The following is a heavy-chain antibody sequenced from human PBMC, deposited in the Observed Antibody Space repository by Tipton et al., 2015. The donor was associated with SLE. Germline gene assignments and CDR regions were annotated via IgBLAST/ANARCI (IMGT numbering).Heavy chain of an antibody. CDR2: IYYSGST. CDR1: GGSISSHY. Sequence: TLSLTCTVSGGSISSHYWSWIRQPPGKGLEWIGYIYYSGSTNYNPSLKSRVTISVDTSKNQFSLKLSSMTAADTAVYFCARSVRGVIGYFDYWGQGTLVTVSS. CDR3: ARSVRGVIGYFDY. V-gene: IGHV4-59*11. D-gene: IGHD3-10*01. J-gene: IGHJ4*02.